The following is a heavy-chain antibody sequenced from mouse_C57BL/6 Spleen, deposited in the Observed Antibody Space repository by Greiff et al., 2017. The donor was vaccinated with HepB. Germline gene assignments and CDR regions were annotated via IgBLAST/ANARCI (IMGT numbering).Heavy chain of an antibody. V-gene: IGHV1-72*01. J-gene: IGHJ3*01. CDR1: GYTFTSYW. Sequence: QVQLQQPGAELVKPGASVKLSCKASGYTFTSYWMHWVKQRPGRGLEWIGRIDPNSGGTKYNEKFKSKATLTVDKPSSTAYMQLSSLTSEDAAVYYCAREDYDYFAYWGQGTLVTVSA. CDR3: AREDYDYFAY. D-gene: IGHD2-4*01. CDR2: IDPNSGGT.